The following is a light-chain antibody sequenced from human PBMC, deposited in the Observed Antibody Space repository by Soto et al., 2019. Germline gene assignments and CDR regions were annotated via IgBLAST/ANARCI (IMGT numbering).Light chain of an antibody. V-gene: IGLV2-23*01. J-gene: IGLJ2*01. Sequence: QSALTQPASVSGSPGQSITITCTGTSSDVETNTLVSWFQQHPGNVPKLLIYEASKRPSGVSRRFSGSQSGNTASLTISGLQAEDEAEYYCSSYAGSNNLVFGGGTKLTVL. CDR2: EAS. CDR1: SSDVETNTL. CDR3: SSYAGSNNLV.